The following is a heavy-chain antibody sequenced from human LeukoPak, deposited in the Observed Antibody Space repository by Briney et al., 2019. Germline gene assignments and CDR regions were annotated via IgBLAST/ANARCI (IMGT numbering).Heavy chain of an antibody. J-gene: IGHJ3*02. D-gene: IGHD4-23*01. CDR1: GGSISSGDYY. CDR2: IYHSGST. CDR3: ARDGQTTVVNPSGAFDI. V-gene: IGHV4-30-4*01. Sequence: PSETLSLTCTVSGGSISSGDYYWSWIRQPPGKGLEWIGYIYHSGSTYYNPSLKSRVTISVDTSKSQFSMKLSSVTAADTAVYYCARDGQTTVVNPSGAFDIWGQGTMVTVSS.